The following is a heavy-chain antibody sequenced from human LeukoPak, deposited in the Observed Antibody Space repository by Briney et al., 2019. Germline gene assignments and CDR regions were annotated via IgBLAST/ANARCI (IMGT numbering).Heavy chain of an antibody. CDR2: IYYSGST. CDR3: ARGGDFWSGYPEYYFDY. J-gene: IGHJ4*02. V-gene: IGHV4-59*01. CDR1: GGSISSYY. Sequence: SETLSLTCTVSGGSISSYYWSWIRQPPGKGLEWIGYIYYSGSTNYNPSLKSRVTISVDTSKNQFSLKLSSVTAADTAVYYCARGGDFWSGYPEYYFDYWGQGTLVTVSS. D-gene: IGHD3-3*01.